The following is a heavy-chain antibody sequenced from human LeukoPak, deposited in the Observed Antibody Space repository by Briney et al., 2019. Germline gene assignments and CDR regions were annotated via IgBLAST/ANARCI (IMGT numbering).Heavy chain of an antibody. V-gene: IGHV4-34*01. CDR2: INHSGST. J-gene: IGHJ4*02. CDR1: GGSFSGYY. D-gene: IGHD3-22*01. Sequence: SETLSLTCAVYGGSFSGYYWSWIRLPPGKGLEWIGEINHSGSTNYNPSLKSRVTISVDTSKNQFSLKLSSVTAADTAVYYCARYYYDSSGYFHFDYWGQGTLVTVSS. CDR3: ARYYYDSSGYFHFDY.